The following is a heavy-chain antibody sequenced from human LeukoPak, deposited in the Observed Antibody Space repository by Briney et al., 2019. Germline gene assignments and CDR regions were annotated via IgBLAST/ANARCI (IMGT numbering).Heavy chain of an antibody. V-gene: IGHV3-7*01. J-gene: IGHJ4*02. D-gene: IGHD6-19*01. CDR2: IKEDGSIQ. CDR1: GFNLSSYW. Sequence: GGSLRHSCVSSGFNLSSYWMTWVRQAPGKGLAWVANIKEDGSIQYYLDSVRGRLTITRDNAQTSVYLQLNSLRADDTAVYYCARDVWTGVAVSDYWGQGTLVTVSS. CDR3: ARDVWTGVAVSDY.